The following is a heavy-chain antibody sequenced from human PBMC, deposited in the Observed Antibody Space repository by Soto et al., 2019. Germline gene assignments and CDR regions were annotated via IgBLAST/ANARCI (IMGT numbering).Heavy chain of an antibody. D-gene: IGHD2-2*01. CDR1: GYTFTSYA. CDR2: INAGNGNT. Sequence: ASVKVSCKASGYTFTSYAMHWVRQAPGQRLEWMGWINAGNGNTKYSQKFQGRVTITRDTSASTAYMELSSLRSEDTAVYYCARVSDRSQRPPHYWGQGTLVTVSS. V-gene: IGHV1-3*01. J-gene: IGHJ4*02. CDR3: ARVSDRSQRPPHY.